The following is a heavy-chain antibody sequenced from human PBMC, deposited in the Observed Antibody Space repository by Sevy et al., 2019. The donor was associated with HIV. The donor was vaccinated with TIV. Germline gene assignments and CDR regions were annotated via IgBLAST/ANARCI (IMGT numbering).Heavy chain of an antibody. CDR3: ARKYDSSGYFDY. V-gene: IGHV3-23*01. CDR1: GFTFSNYA. Sequence: GGSLRLSCAASGFTFSNYAMNWVRQAPGKGLEWVSGISGSGGSGDKTNYAESVKGRFTISRDDSKNSLYHQLNSLRAEDTAIYYCARKYDSSGYFDYWGQGTLVTVSS. CDR2: ISGSGGSGDKT. J-gene: IGHJ4*02. D-gene: IGHD3-22*01.